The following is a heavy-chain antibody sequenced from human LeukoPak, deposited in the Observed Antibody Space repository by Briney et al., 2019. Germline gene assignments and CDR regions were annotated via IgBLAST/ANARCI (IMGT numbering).Heavy chain of an antibody. CDR3: ARDGAPRYGTDAFDI. CDR1: GGTFSSYA. J-gene: IGHJ3*02. CDR2: IIPIFGTA. Sequence: SVKVSCKASGGTFSSYAISWVRQAPGQGLEWMGGIIPIFGTANYAQKFQGRVTITADESTSTAYMELSSLRSEDTAVHYCARDGAPRYGTDAFDIWGQGTMVTVSS. D-gene: IGHD4-17*01. V-gene: IGHV1-69*01.